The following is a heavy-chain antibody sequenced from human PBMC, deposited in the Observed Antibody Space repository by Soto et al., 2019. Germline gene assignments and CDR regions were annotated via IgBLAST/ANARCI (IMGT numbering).Heavy chain of an antibody. Sequence: SETLSLTCTVSGGSISRYYWSWIRQSPGKGLEWIGFIHYTGSANYNPSLKSRVTMLVDMSKNQFSLNLSSVTAADTAVYHCARFTGYSSGRFDFWGQGTLVTVS. J-gene: IGHJ4*02. CDR2: IHYTGSA. CDR1: GGSISRYY. V-gene: IGHV4-59*01. CDR3: ARFTGYSSGRFDF. D-gene: IGHD6-19*01.